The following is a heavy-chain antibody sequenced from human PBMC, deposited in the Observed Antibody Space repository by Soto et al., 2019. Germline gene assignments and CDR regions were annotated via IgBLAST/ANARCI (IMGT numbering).Heavy chain of an antibody. CDR3: ARDGIGGTACRGFLDY. Sequence: ESGGGVVKPGGSLRLSCAASGSIFSGYGMHWVRQAPGKGLAWVAVIWYDGSNTYYADSVKGRFSISRDNSNNMLYLQMNSLRAEDTAVYYCARDGIGGTACRGFLDYWGQGTLSPSPQ. CDR2: IWYDGSNT. V-gene: IGHV3-33*01. J-gene: IGHJ4*02. CDR1: GSIFSGYG. D-gene: IGHD1-7*01.